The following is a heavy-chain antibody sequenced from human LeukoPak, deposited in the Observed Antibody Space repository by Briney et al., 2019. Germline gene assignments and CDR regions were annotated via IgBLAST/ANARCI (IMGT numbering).Heavy chain of an antibody. J-gene: IGHJ4*02. CDR1: GYTFTGYY. Sequence: ASVKVSCKASGYTFTGYYMHWVRQAPGQGLEWMGWINPNSGGTNYAQKFQGRVTMTRDTSISTAYMELSRLRSDDTAVYYCARASEELEIFDYWGQGTLVTVSS. D-gene: IGHD1-1*01. CDR3: ARASEELEIFDY. V-gene: IGHV1-2*02. CDR2: INPNSGGT.